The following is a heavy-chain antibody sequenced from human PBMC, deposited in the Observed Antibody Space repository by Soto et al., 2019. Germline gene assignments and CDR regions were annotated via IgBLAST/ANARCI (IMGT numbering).Heavy chain of an antibody. CDR3: ARVARYYYYGMDV. CDR1: GGSISSGEYY. V-gene: IGHV4-30-4*01. CDR2: IYYSGST. J-gene: IGHJ6*02. Sequence: QVQLQESGPGLVKPSQTLSLTCTVSGGSISSGEYYWSWIRQPPVKGLEWIGYIYYSGSTYYNPSLKSRVTISVDMSKNQFSLKLTSVTAADTAVYYCARVARYYYYGMDVWGQGTTVTVSS.